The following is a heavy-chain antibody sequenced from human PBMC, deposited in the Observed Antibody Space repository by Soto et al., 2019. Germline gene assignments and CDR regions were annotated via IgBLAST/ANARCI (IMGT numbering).Heavy chain of an antibody. V-gene: IGHV4-39*01. Sequence: SETLSLTCTVSGGSISSSSYYWGWIRQPPGKGLEWIGSIYYSGSTYYNPSLKSRVTISVDTSKNQFSLKLSSVTAADTAVYYCARNMLYGSGSHTNDYYYGMDVWGQGTTVTVSS. CDR3: ARNMLYGSGSHTNDYYYGMDV. CDR1: GGSISSSSYY. CDR2: IYYSGST. J-gene: IGHJ6*02. D-gene: IGHD3-10*01.